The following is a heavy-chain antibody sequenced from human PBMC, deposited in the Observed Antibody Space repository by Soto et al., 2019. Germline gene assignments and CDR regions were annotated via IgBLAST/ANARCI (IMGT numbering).Heavy chain of an antibody. V-gene: IGHV2-5*01. CDR2: IYWNDDK. Sequence: QITLKESGPTLVKPTQTLTLTCTFSGFSLSTSGVGVGWIRQPPGKALEWLALIYWNDDKRYSPSLKSRLTITKDTSKNQVVLTMTNMDPVDTATYYCAHISGYYDFWSGPYYFDYWGQGTLVTVSS. J-gene: IGHJ4*02. CDR1: GFSLSTSGVG. CDR3: AHISGYYDFWSGPYYFDY. D-gene: IGHD3-3*01.